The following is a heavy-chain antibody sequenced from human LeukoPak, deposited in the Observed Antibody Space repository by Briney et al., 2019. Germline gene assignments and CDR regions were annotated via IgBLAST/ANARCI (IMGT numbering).Heavy chain of an antibody. D-gene: IGHD1-26*01. J-gene: IGHJ3*02. CDR3: ARALPSPLYSGSYADAFDI. CDR2: LSSSSSYI. V-gene: IGHV3-21*01. CDR1: GFTFSSYS. Sequence: GGSLRLSCAASGFTFSSYSMNWVRQAPGKGLEWVSSLSSSSSYIYYADSVKGRFTISRDNAKNSLYLQMNSLRAEDTAVYYCARALPSPLYSGSYADAFDIWGQGTMVTVSS.